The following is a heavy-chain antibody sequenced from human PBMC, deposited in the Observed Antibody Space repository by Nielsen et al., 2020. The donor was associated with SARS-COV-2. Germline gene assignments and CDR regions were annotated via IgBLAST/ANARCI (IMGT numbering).Heavy chain of an antibody. J-gene: IGHJ4*02. Sequence: ASVQVSCKASGYTFTSYALHWVRQAPGQRLEWMGWINAGNGNTKYSQKFQGRVTITRDTSASTAYMELSSLRSEDTAVYYCARDAGYYDSSGYYPVAYDYWGQGTLVTVSS. CDR1: GYTFTSYA. V-gene: IGHV1-3*01. CDR2: INAGNGNT. CDR3: ARDAGYYDSSGYYPVAYDY. D-gene: IGHD3-22*01.